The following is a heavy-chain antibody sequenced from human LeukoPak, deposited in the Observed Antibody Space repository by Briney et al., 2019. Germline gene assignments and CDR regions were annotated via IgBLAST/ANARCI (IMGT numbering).Heavy chain of an antibody. CDR2: INHNSGGT. J-gene: IGHJ4*02. Sequence: ASVTVTCTASGYTFTGYYMHWVRQPPGQGLEGMGWINHNSGGTNYAQKFQGWVTITRDTSISTAYMELSRLRSDDTAVYYCARGGHIITMVRGGITPSDYWGQGTLVTVSS. CDR3: ARGGHIITMVRGGITPSDY. D-gene: IGHD3-10*01. CDR1: GYTFTGYY. V-gene: IGHV1-2*04.